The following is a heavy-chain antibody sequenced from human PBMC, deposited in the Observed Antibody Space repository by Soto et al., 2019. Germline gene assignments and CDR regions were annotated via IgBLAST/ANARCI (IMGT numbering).Heavy chain of an antibody. Sequence: SVQVSCKASGGTFSSYAISWVRQAPGQGLEWMGGIIPIFGTANYAQKFQGRVTITRDTSASTAYMELSSLRSEDTAVYYCARGLPLAADYWGQGTLVTVSS. V-gene: IGHV1-69*05. J-gene: IGHJ4*02. CDR2: IIPIFGTA. CDR3: ARGLPLAADY. CDR1: GGTFSSYA.